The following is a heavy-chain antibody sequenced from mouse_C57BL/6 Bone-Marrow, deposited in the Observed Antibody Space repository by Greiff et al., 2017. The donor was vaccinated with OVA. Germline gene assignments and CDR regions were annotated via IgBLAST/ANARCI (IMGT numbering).Heavy chain of an antibody. Sequence: VQLQESGPGMVKPSQSLSLTCTVTGYSITSGYDWHWIRHFPGNKLEWMGYISYSGSTNYNPSLKSRISITHDTSKNHFFLKLNSVTTEDTATYYCARDGVYDAPFAYWGQGTLVTVSA. D-gene: IGHD2-3*01. CDR1: GYSITSGYD. CDR2: ISYSGST. CDR3: ARDGVYDAPFAY. V-gene: IGHV3-1*01. J-gene: IGHJ3*01.